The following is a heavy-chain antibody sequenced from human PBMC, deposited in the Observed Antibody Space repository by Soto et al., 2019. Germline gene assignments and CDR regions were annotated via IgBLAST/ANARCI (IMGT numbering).Heavy chain of an antibody. V-gene: IGHV4-30-4*01. D-gene: IGHD3-9*01. Sequence: PSETLSLTCAVYGGSFSGYYWSWIRQPPGKGLEWIGYIYYSGSTYYNPSLKSRVTISVDTSKNQFSLKLSSVTAADTAVYYCARMKTYYDILTGYYPSRGFDPWGQGTLVTVSS. CDR1: GGSFSGYY. J-gene: IGHJ5*02. CDR3: ARMKTYYDILTGYYPSRGFDP. CDR2: IYYSGST.